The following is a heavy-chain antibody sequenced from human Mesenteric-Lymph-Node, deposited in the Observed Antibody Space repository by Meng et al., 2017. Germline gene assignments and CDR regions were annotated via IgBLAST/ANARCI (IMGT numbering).Heavy chain of an antibody. CDR2: MNPNSGNT. V-gene: IGHV1-8*02. CDR3: ARGRLYYGSGSYYYYYYYGMDV. D-gene: IGHD3-10*01. Sequence: ASVKVSCKASGYTFTSYYMHWVRQATGQGLEWMGWMNPNSGNTGYAQKFQGRVTMTRNTSISTAYMELSSLRSEDTAVYYCARGRLYYGSGSYYYYYYYGMDVWGQGTTVTVSS. J-gene: IGHJ6*02. CDR1: GYTFTSYY.